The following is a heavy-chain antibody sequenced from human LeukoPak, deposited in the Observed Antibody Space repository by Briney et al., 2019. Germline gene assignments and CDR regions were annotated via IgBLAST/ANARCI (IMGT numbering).Heavy chain of an antibody. V-gene: IGHV1-2*02. D-gene: IGHD5-18*01. CDR3: AGDPPRTALKSFFYHDY. CDR1: GYNFTGYY. CDR2: INPNSGGT. Sequence: GASVKVSCKASGYNFTGYYMHWVRQAPGQGLEWMGWINPNSGGTNYAQKFQGRVTMTRDTSISTAYMELSRLRSDDTAVYYCAGDPPRTALKSFFYHDYWGQGTLVTVSS. J-gene: IGHJ4*02.